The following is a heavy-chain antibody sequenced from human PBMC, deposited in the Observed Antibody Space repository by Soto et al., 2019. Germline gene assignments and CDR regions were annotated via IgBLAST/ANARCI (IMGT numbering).Heavy chain of an antibody. CDR2: INHSGST. CDR1: GGSFSGYY. Sequence: PSETLSLTCAVYGGSFSGYYWSWIRQPPGKGLEWIGEINHSGSTNYNPSLKSRVTISVDTSKNQFSLKLSSVTAADTAVYYCARDYYGSGSYYNVRCYYGMDVWGQGTTVTVSS. V-gene: IGHV4-34*01. CDR3: ARDYYGSGSYYNVRCYYGMDV. J-gene: IGHJ6*02. D-gene: IGHD3-10*01.